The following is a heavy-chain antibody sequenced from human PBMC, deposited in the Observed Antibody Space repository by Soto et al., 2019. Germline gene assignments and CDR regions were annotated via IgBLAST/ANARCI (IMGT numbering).Heavy chain of an antibody. V-gene: IGHV1-69*13. CDR1: GGTFSSYA. J-gene: IGHJ6*02. Sequence: ASVKVSCKASGGTFSSYAISWVRQAPGQGLEWMGGIIPIFGTANYAQKFQGRVTITADESTSTAYMELSSLRSEDTAVYYCARASRAAYGMDVWGQGTTVTVSS. D-gene: IGHD2-15*01. CDR3: ARASRAAYGMDV. CDR2: IIPIFGTA.